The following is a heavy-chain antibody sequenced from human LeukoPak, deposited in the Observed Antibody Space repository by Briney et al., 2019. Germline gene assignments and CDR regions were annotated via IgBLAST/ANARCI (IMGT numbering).Heavy chain of an antibody. CDR1: GFTVSSNY. D-gene: IGHD5-24*01. Sequence: SGGSLRLSCAASGFTVSSNYMSWVRQAPGKGLEWVSVIHTGGSTYYADSVKGRFTISRDTSNNTLYPQMNSLRADDTAVYYCAREGKWLQLRYFDYWGQGTLVTVSS. V-gene: IGHV3-53*01. J-gene: IGHJ4*02. CDR3: AREGKWLQLRYFDY. CDR2: IHTGGST.